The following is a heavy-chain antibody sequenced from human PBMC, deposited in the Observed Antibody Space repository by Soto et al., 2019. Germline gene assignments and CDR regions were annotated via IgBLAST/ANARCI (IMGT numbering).Heavy chain of an antibody. CDR3: ARVAAGQSGAFDPWARFDP. CDR2: INRSGGST. CDR1: GYTFTSYY. V-gene: IGHV1-46*01. J-gene: IGHJ5*02. D-gene: IGHD6-13*01. Sequence: ASVKVSCKASGYTFTSYYMHWVRQAPGQGLEWMGIINRSGGSTSSAQKFKGRVTMTRDTSTSTVYMELSSLSYEDTAVYYCARVAAGQSGAFDPWARFDPCGQGPLVTVSS.